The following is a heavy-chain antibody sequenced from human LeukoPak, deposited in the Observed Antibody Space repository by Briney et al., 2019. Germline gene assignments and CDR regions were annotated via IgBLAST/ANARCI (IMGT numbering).Heavy chain of an antibody. J-gene: IGHJ6*02. CDR2: MNPNGGNT. CDR3: ARETRLGSSSSFPGYYYYGMDV. V-gene: IGHV1-8*01. CDR1: GYTFTSYD. D-gene: IGHD6-6*01. Sequence: ASVKVSCKASGYTFTSYDINWVRQATGQGLEWMGWMNPNGGNTGYAQKFQGRVTMTRNTSISTAYMELSSLRSGDTAVYYCARETRLGSSSSFPGYYYYGMDVWGQGTTVTVSS.